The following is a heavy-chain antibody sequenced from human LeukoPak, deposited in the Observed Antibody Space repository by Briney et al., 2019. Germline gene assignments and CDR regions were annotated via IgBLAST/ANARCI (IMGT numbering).Heavy chain of an antibody. D-gene: IGHD3-22*01. CDR3: ARQRVTMIVVADYFDI. CDR2: ISYSGST. J-gene: IGHJ3*02. CDR1: GGSISSYY. Sequence: SETLSLTCTVSGGSISSYYWTWIRQPPGKGLEWIGYISYSGSTNYNPSLKSRVTISVDTSKNQFSLKLSSVTAADTAVYYCARQRVTMIVVADYFDIWGQGTMVTVSS. V-gene: IGHV4-59*08.